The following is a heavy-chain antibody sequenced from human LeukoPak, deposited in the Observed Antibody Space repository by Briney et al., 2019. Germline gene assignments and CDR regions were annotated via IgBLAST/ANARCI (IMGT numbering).Heavy chain of an antibody. CDR1: GFTVSSNY. J-gene: IGHJ3*02. D-gene: IGHD2-15*01. V-gene: IGHV3-66*01. CDR3: ARGWWDIVVVVAATDAFDI. CDR2: IYSGGST. Sequence: GGSLRLSCAASGFTVSSNYMSWVRQAPGKGLEWASVIYSGGSTYYADSVKGRFTISRDNSKNTLYLQMNSLRAEDTAVYYCARGWWDIVVVVAATDAFDIWGQGTMVTVSS.